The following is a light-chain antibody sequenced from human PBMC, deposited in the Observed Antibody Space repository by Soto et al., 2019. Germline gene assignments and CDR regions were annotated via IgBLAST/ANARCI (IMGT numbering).Light chain of an antibody. V-gene: IGKV3-15*01. CDR2: DAS. CDR1: QSVSGN. CDR3: QQYNNWPPYP. Sequence: EVVMTQSPGSLSLSPGEAATLSCKASQSVSGNYLAWYQQKPGQSPRLVIYDASTRATGIPARFSGSGSGTEFTLTISSLQSEDYAVYYCQQYNNWPPYPFGQGTKVDI. J-gene: IGKJ2*01.